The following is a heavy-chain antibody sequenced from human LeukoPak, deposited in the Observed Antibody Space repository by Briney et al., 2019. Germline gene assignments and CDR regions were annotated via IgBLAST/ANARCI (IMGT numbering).Heavy chain of an antibody. CDR1: GFTFSSYE. Sequence: GGSLRLSCAASGFTFSSYEMNWVRQAPGKGLEWVSYISSSGSTIYYADSVKGRFTISRDNAKNSLYLQMNRLRAEDTAVYYCAKESTVTPGNVNWFDTWGQGTLVTVSS. V-gene: IGHV3-48*03. D-gene: IGHD4-17*01. J-gene: IGHJ5*02. CDR3: AKESTVTPGNVNWFDT. CDR2: ISSSGSTI.